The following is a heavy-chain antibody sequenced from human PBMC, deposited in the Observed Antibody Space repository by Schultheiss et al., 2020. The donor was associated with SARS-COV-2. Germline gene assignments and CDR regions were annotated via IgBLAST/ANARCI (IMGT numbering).Heavy chain of an antibody. Sequence: SETLSLTCTVSGGSISSYSWSWIRQPPGKGLEWIGYIYYSGNTNYNPSLKSRVTISVDTSKNQFSLKLSSVTAADTAVYYCARQRLVARRTYYYYMDVWGKGTTVTVSS. CDR1: GGSISSYS. V-gene: IGHV4-59*01. J-gene: IGHJ6*03. CDR2: IYYSGNT. CDR3: ARQRLVARRTYYYYMDV. D-gene: IGHD2-15*01.